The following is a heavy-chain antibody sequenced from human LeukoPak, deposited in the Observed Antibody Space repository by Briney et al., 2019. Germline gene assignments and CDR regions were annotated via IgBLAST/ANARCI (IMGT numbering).Heavy chain of an antibody. CDR2: ISAYNGNT. CDR1: GYTFTSYG. D-gene: IGHD3-22*01. Sequence: ASVKVSCKASGYTFTSYGISWVRQAPGQGLEWMGWISAYNGNTNYAQKLQGRVTMTTDTSTSTAYMELRSLRSDDTAVYYCALQYYYDSSGYVPSAFDIWGQGTMVTVSS. CDR3: ALQYYYDSSGYVPSAFDI. V-gene: IGHV1-18*01. J-gene: IGHJ3*02.